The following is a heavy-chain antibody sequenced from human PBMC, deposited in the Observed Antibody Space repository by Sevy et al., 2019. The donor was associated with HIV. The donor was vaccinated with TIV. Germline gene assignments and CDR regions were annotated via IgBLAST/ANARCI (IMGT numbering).Heavy chain of an antibody. CDR3: ASEGMAATRGEYFQH. D-gene: IGHD6-13*01. CDR1: GGSISSTSYY. J-gene: IGHJ1*01. Sequence: SETLSLTCTVSGGSISSTSYYWGWIRQPPGKGLERIGSIYYGGSTYYNPSLKSRVTISVDTSKNQFSLKVRSVTAADTAVYYCASEGMAATRGEYFQHWGQGTLVTVSS. CDR2: IYYGGST. V-gene: IGHV4-39*01.